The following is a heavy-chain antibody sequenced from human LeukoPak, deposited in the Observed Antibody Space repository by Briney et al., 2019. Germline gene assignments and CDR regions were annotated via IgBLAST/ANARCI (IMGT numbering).Heavy chain of an antibody. Sequence: GASVKVSCKASGGTFSSYAISWVRQAPGQGLEWMGRIIPILGIANYAQKFQGRVTTTADKSTSTAYMELSSLRSEDTAVYYCARDCSSTSCYVRDSYYYGMDVWGQGTTVTVSS. J-gene: IGHJ6*02. CDR1: GGTFSSYA. D-gene: IGHD2-2*01. V-gene: IGHV1-69*04. CDR2: IIPILGIA. CDR3: ARDCSSTSCYVRDSYYYGMDV.